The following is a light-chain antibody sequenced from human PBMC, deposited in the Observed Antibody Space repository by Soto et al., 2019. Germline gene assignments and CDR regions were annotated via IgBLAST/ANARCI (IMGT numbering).Light chain of an antibody. CDR1: QSVSSRY. CDR2: ATS. V-gene: IGKV3-20*01. J-gene: IGKJ1*01. CDR3: QQYDRPTGT. Sequence: DIVLTQSPGTLSLSPGDGVTLSCRASQSVSSRYFAWYQKKPGQAPRLLIYATSTRATGIPDRFSGSGSGTDITLTISRLEPEDFAVYYCQQYDRPTGTFGQGTKVEIK.